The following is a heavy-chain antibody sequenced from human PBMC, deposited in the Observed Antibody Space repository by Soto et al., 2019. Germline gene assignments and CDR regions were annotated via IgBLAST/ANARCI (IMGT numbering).Heavy chain of an antibody. CDR3: AISGGYSSGWYHLLITPRFPTADYYGMDV. J-gene: IGHJ6*02. Sequence: SVKVSCKASGGTFSSYAISWVRQAPGQGLEWMGGIIPIFGTANYAQKFQGRVTITADESTSTAYMELSSLRSEDTAVYYCAISGGYSSGWYHLLITPRFPTADYYGMDVWGQGTTVTVSS. CDR2: IIPIFGTA. V-gene: IGHV1-69*13. CDR1: GGTFSSYA. D-gene: IGHD6-19*01.